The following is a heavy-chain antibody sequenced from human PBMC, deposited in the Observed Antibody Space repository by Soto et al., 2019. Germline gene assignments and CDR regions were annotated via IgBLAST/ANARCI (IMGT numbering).Heavy chain of an antibody. CDR2: INPSGST. D-gene: IGHD3-16*01. V-gene: IGHV4-34*01. CDR1: GGSFSGYY. Sequence: PSETLSLTCAVYGGSFSGYYWSCIRQPPWKGLEWIGEINPSGSTNYNPSLKSRVTISVDTSKNQFSLDLRSVTAADTAVYYCVGHFNARGGGHLPHWGQGTPV. CDR3: VGHFNARGGGHLPH. J-gene: IGHJ1*01.